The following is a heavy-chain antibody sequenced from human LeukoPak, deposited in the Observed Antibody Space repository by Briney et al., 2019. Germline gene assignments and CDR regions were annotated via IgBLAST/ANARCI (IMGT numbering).Heavy chain of an antibody. CDR1: GFTFSTSW. CDR3: VRAHHPGGWFDP. J-gene: IGHJ5*02. CDR2: MNQDGSEI. V-gene: IGHV3-7*04. D-gene: IGHD3-10*01. Sequence: PGGSLRRSCAASGFTFSTSWMTWIRQAPGKGLEWVASMNQDGSEIHYVDSVKGRFTISRDNAKNSLFLQMNSLTADDTAVHYCVRAHHPGGWFDPWGQGTLVTVSS.